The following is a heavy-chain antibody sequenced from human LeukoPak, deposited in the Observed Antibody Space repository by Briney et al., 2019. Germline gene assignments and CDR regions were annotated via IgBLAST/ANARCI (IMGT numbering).Heavy chain of an antibody. V-gene: IGHV3-23*01. D-gene: IGHD1-14*01. J-gene: IGHJ4*02. CDR1: GFTFSSYA. CDR3: AKPARTDYADY. Sequence: GGSLRLSCAASGFTFSSYAMSWVRQIPGKGLEWVSAISGSDAGTYYADSVKGRFTISRDNSKNTLYLQMNSLRAEDTAVYYCAKPARTDYADYWGQGTLVTVSS. CDR2: ISGSDAGT.